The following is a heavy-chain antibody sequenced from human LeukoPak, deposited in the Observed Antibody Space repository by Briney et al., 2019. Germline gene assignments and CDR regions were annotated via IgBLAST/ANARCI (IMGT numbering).Heavy chain of an antibody. CDR2: MNPVSGDA. Sequence: ASVKVSCKASGYTLSNFDINWVRQAPGQGLEWMGWMNPVSGDAGSAQKFQGRVTLTRNTSISTAYMEPSSLRSDDTALYYCARAPMGTAALYWGQGTLVTVSS. CDR1: GYTLSNFD. CDR3: ARAPMGTAALY. D-gene: IGHD2-2*01. J-gene: IGHJ4*02. V-gene: IGHV1-8*01.